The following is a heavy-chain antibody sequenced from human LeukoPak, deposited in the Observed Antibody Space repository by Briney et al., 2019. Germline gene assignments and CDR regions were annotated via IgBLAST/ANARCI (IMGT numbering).Heavy chain of an antibody. CDR3: ARDRIDFWSLSRENDAFDI. D-gene: IGHD3-3*01. CDR1: GGSISSGSYY. J-gene: IGHJ3*02. V-gene: IGHV4-61*02. Sequence: PSETLSLTCTVSGGSISSGSYYWSWIRQPAGKGLEWIGRIYTSGSTNYNPSLKSRVTISVDTSKNQFSLKLSSVTAAATAVYYCARDRIDFWSLSRENDAFDIWGQGTMVTVSS. CDR2: IYTSGST.